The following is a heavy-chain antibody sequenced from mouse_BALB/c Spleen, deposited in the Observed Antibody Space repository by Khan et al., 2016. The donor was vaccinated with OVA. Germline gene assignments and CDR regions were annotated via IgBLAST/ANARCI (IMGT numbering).Heavy chain of an antibody. CDR1: GFSLSRYN. J-gene: IGHJ4*01. Sequence: QVQLKESGPGLVAPSQSLSITCTVSGFSLSRYNIYWVRQPPGKGLEWLGMIWGGGGTDYNSTLKSRLSIRKDNSKSQVFLKMNSLQTDDTAMYYCARAYYRYDGYYAMDYWGQGTSVTVSS. CDR3: ARAYYRYDGYYAMDY. CDR2: IWGGGGT. D-gene: IGHD2-14*01. V-gene: IGHV2-6-4*01.